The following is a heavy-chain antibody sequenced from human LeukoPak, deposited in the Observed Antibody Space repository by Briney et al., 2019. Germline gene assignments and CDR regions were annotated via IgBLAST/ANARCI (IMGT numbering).Heavy chain of an antibody. CDR2: LIPIFGTA. CDR1: GGTFSSYA. Sequence: SVKVSCKASGGTFSSYAISWVRQAPGQGLEWMGGLIPIFGTANYAQKFQGRVTITADESTSTAYMELSSLRSEDTAVYYCARPRVYCGGDCYTFDYWGQGTLVTVSS. V-gene: IGHV1-69*13. CDR3: ARPRVYCGGDCYTFDY. J-gene: IGHJ4*02. D-gene: IGHD2-21*02.